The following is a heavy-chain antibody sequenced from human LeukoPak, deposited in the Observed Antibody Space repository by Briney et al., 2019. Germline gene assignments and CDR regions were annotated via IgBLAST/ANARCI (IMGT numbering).Heavy chain of an antibody. CDR3: ARHGKYSSGSHYFDY. Sequence: PGQSLKISCKASGYSFTNYWIAWVRQMPGKGLEWMGIIYCEDSETKYSPSFQGQVTISVDKSISTAYLQWSSLRASDTAIYYCARHGKYSSGSHYFDYWGQGIPVTVSS. J-gene: IGHJ4*02. D-gene: IGHD6-19*01. V-gene: IGHV5-51*01. CDR2: IYCEDSET. CDR1: GYSFTNYW.